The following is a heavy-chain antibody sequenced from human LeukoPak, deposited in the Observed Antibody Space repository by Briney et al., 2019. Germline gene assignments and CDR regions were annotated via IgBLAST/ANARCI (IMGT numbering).Heavy chain of an antibody. D-gene: IGHD6-19*01. CDR3: ASYSSGWSVNTFDY. J-gene: IGHJ4*02. CDR2: IYYSGST. CDR1: GGSISSYY. Sequence: SETLSLICTVSGGSISSYYWSWIRQPPGKGLEWIGYIYYSGSTNYNPSLKSRVTISVDTSKNQFSLKLSSVTAADAAVYYCASYSSGWSVNTFDYWGQGTLVTVSS. V-gene: IGHV4-59*01.